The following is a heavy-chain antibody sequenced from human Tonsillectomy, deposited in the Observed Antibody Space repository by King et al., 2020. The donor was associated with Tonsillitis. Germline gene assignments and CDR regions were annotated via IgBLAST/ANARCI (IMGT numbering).Heavy chain of an antibody. CDR3: ARETLMAVAGGLDY. D-gene: IGHD6-19*01. V-gene: IGHV6-1*01. Sequence: VQLQQSGPGLVKPSQTLSLTCAISGDSVSSNSAAWNWIRQSPSRGLEWLGRTYYRSKWYNDYAVSVRSRITINPGTSKNQFSLQLDSVTPEETAVYYCARETLMAVAGGLDYWGQGTLVTVSS. CDR2: TYYRSKWYN. J-gene: IGHJ4*02. CDR1: GDSVSSNSAA.